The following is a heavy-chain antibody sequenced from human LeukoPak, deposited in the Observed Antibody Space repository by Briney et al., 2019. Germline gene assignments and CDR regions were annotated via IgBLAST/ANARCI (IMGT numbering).Heavy chain of an antibody. D-gene: IGHD1-26*01. Sequence: GGSLRLSCAASGFTFSSYWMHWVRQAPGKGLVWVSRINTDGSSTSYADSVKGRFTISRDNAKNTLYLQMNSLRAEDTAVYYCAREGWDLPFDYWGQGTLVTVSS. CDR1: GFTFSSYW. CDR3: AREGWDLPFDY. CDR2: INTDGSST. J-gene: IGHJ4*02. V-gene: IGHV3-74*01.